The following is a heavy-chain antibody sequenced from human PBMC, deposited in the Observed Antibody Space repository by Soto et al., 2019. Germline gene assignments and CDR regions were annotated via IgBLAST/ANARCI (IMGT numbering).Heavy chain of an antibody. D-gene: IGHD2-15*01. CDR2: VSIGGST. V-gene: IGHV3-23*01. Sequence: GGSLRLSCAASGFTFSSYAMGWVRQGPGKGLEWVAVVSIGGSTHYADSMRGRFTISRDNSKNTLSLQMNSLTAEDTAVYFCAKRRGAGGHFAYWGQGALVTVSS. CDR3: AKRRGAGGHFAY. CDR1: GFTFSSYA. J-gene: IGHJ4*02.